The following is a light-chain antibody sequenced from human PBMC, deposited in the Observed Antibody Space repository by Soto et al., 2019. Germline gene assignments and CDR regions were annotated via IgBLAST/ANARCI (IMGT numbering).Light chain of an antibody. J-gene: IGKJ1*01. CDR1: QSVSSS. CDR2: DAS. Sequence: EIVLTQSPATLSLSPGARATLSCRASQSVSSSLAWYQQKPVQAPRLLIYDASNRATGIPARFSGSGSGTDFTLTISSLEPEDFAVYYCQQRSNWPPWTFGQGTKVDIK. V-gene: IGKV3-11*01. CDR3: QQRSNWPPWT.